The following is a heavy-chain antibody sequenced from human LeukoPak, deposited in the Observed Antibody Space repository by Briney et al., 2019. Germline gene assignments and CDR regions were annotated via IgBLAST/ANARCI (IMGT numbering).Heavy chain of an antibody. CDR2: IHHSGGI. CDR1: GDSISSDIW. Sequence: SETLSLTCAVSGDSISSDIWWNWVRQPPGKGLEWIGEIHHSGGINYNPSLKSRVTISLDKSKNQFSLELNSVTAADTAVYYCARNSATLFDYWGQGTLVTVSS. CDR3: ARNSATLFDY. J-gene: IGHJ4*02. D-gene: IGHD1-14*01. V-gene: IGHV4-4*02.